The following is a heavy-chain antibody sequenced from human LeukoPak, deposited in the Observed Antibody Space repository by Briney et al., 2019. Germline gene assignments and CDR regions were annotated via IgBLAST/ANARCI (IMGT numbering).Heavy chain of an antibody. V-gene: IGHV4-38-2*02. Sequence: SETLSLTCTVSGYSISSGYYWGWIRQPPGKGLEWIGSIYHSGSTYYNPSLKSRVTISVDTSKNQFSLKLSSVTAADTAVYYCAREVPVDYWGQGTLATVSS. CDR1: GYSISSGYY. CDR3: AREVPVDY. CDR2: IYHSGST. J-gene: IGHJ4*02.